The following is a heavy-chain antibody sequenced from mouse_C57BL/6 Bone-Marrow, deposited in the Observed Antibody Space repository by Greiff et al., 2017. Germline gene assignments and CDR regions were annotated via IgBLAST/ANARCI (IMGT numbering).Heavy chain of an antibody. J-gene: IGHJ2*01. D-gene: IGHD2-5*01. Sequence: QVQLQQPGAELVMPGASVKLSCKASGYTFTSYWMHWVKQRPGQGIEWIGEIDPSDSYTNYNQKFKGKSTLTVNKSSSTAYMQLSSLTSEDSAVYCGAREGEYRNLDYWGQGTTLTVSS. CDR3: AREGEYRNLDY. CDR2: IDPSDSYT. CDR1: GYTFTSYW. V-gene: IGHV1-69*01.